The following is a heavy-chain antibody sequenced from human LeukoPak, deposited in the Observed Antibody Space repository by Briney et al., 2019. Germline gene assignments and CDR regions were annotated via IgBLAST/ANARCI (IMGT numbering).Heavy chain of an antibody. Sequence: GASVKVSCKASGYTFTSYGISWVRQAPGQGLEWMGGIIPIFGTANYAQKFQGRVTITADESTSTAYMELSSLRSEDTAVYYCANAGSGYYNYYYYGMDVWGQGTTVTVSS. J-gene: IGHJ6*02. V-gene: IGHV1-69*13. D-gene: IGHD3-22*01. CDR1: GYTFTSYG. CDR3: ANAGSGYYNYYYYGMDV. CDR2: IIPIFGTA.